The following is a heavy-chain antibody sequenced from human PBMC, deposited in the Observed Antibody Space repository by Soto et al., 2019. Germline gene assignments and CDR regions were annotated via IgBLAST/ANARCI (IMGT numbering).Heavy chain of an antibody. CDR3: ARQATVDCSSPSCYNYYYYYMDV. CDR1: GYSFTSYW. V-gene: IGHV5-51*01. CDR2: IYPGDSDT. J-gene: IGHJ6*03. D-gene: IGHD2-2*01. Sequence: GESLKISCKGSGYSFTSYWIAWVRQMPGKGLEWMGIIYPGDSDTRYSPSFQGQVTISADKSISTAYLQWSSLKASDTAMYYCARQATVDCSSPSCYNYYYYYMDVWGKRTTVTVSS.